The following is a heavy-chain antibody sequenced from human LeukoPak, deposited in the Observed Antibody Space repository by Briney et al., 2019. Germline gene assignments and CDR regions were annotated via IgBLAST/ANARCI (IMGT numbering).Heavy chain of an antibody. V-gene: IGHV3-23*01. CDR2: ISGSGGTT. CDR3: AKFFDPSGGASGWTWTMDC. Sequence: GGSLRLSCAASGLTFSSYAMTWVRQTPGKGLEWVAAISGSGGTTYYADFAKGRFSISRDNSENTLYLQMYSLRAEDTAVYHCAKFFDPSGGASGWTWTMDCWGQGTLVIVSS. CDR1: GLTFSSYA. J-gene: IGHJ4*02. D-gene: IGHD6-25*01.